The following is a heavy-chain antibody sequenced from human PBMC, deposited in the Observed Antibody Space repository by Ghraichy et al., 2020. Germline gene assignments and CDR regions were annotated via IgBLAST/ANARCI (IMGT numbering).Heavy chain of an antibody. V-gene: IGHV3-20*01. CDR2: INWNGGST. J-gene: IGHJ6*02. Sequence: GGSLRLSCAASGFTFDDYGMCWVRQAPGKGLEWVSGINWNGGSTGYADSVKGRFTISRDNAKNSLYLQMNSLRAEDTALYHCARGDYYYGMDVWGQGTTVTVSS. CDR3: ARGDYYYGMDV. CDR1: GFTFDDYG.